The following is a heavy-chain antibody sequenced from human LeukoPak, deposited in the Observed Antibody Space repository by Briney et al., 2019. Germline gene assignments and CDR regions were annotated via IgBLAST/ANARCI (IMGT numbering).Heavy chain of an antibody. D-gene: IGHD3-3*01. J-gene: IGHJ4*02. CDR1: GGSISSGDYY. Sequence: SETLSLTCTVSGGSISSGDYYWSWIRQPPGKGLEWIGYIYYSGSTYYNPSLKSRVTISVDTSKNQFSLKLSSVTAADTAVYYCASILPSYDFWSGYYRGYFDYWGQGTLVTVSS. V-gene: IGHV4-30-4*08. CDR2: IYYSGST. CDR3: ASILPSYDFWSGYYRGYFDY.